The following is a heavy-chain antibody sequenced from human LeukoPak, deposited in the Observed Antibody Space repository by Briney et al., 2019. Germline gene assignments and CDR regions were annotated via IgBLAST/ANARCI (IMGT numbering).Heavy chain of an antibody. CDR3: STEDKYCTGANCGVF. CDR1: GYTLTEYY. V-gene: IGHV1-2*02. CDR2: IIPDSGGT. Sequence: ASVKVSCKASGYTLTEYYIHWVRQAPGQGLEWMGFIIPDSGGTTYQQHFQGRVTMTRDTSISTFYMELSSLRPDDTAVYYCSTEDKYCTGANCGVFWGQGTLVTVSS. D-gene: IGHD2-8*02. J-gene: IGHJ4*02.